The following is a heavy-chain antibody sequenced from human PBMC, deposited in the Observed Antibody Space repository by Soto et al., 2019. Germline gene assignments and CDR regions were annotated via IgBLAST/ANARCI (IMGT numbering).Heavy chain of an antibody. CDR2: IYHSGST. D-gene: IGHD3-3*01. V-gene: IGHV4-4*02. CDR3: ARENYDFWSGYYYNWFDP. CDR1: GGSISSSNW. J-gene: IGHJ5*02. Sequence: SETLSLTCAVSGGSISSSNWWSWVRQPPGKGLEWIGEIYHSGSTNYNPSLKSRVTISVDKSKNQFSLKLSSVTAADTAVYYCARENYDFWSGYYYNWFDPWGQGTLVTVSS.